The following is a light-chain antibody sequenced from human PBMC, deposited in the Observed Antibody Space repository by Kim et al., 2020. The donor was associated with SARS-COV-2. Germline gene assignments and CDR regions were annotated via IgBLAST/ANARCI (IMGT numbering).Light chain of an antibody. Sequence: SYELTQPPSVSVAPGKRARITCGGKNIGSDTVHWYQQRPGQAPVLVMYHDSDRPSGIPQRFSGSNSGDTATLTISRVEAGDEADYYCQVWDATGDHHWVFGGGTQLTVL. CDR2: HDS. J-gene: IGLJ3*02. V-gene: IGLV3-21*04. CDR1: NIGSDT. CDR3: QVWDATGDHHWV.